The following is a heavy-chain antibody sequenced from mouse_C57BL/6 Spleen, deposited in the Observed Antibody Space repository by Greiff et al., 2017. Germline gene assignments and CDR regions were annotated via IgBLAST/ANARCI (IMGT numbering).Heavy chain of an antibody. V-gene: IGHV5-4*03. J-gene: IGHJ2*01. CDR1: GFTFSSYA. CDR2: ISDGGSYT. D-gene: IGHD1-1*01. CDR3: ARGEVGWYLDC. Sequence: EVKLVESGGGLVKPGGSLKLSCAASGFTFSSYAMSWVRQTPEKRLEWVATISDGGSYTYYPDNVKGRFTIYRDNAKINLYLQMNHLKSEDTAMCYCARGEVGWYLDCWGQGTTHSLSS.